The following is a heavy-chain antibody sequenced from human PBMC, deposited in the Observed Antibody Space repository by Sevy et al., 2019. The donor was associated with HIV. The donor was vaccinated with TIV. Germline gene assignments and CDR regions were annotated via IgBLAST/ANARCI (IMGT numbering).Heavy chain of an antibody. Sequence: GGSLRLSYEGSGFTFRSYEMSWVRQAPGKGLEWISYIYASGSPIYYSDSVRGRFTISRDDAKNSLYLQMDDLRVDDTATYYCARKVGYYYYYGMDVWGQGTTVTVSS. J-gene: IGHJ6*02. CDR3: ARKVGYYYYYGMDV. CDR1: GFTFRSYE. V-gene: IGHV3-48*03. CDR2: IYASGSPI.